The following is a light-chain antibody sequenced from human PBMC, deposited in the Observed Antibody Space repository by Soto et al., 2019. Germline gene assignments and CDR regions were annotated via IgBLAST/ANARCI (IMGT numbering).Light chain of an antibody. CDR2: DVS. V-gene: IGLV2-14*01. CDR1: SSDVGGYNY. CDR3: SSYTSSSTLYV. J-gene: IGLJ1*01. Sequence: QSALTQPASVSGSPGQSITIYCTGTSSDVGGYNYVSWYQQHPGKAPKLMIYDVSNRPSGVSNRFSGSTSGNTASLTISGLQAEDEADYYCSSYTSSSTLYVFGTGTKLTVL.